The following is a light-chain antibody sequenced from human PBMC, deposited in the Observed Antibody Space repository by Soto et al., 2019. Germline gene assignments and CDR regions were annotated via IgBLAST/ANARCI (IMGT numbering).Light chain of an antibody. J-gene: IGKJ1*01. V-gene: IGKV1-5*01. Sequence: DIQMTQSPPTLSASVGDRVTITCRASQPISSWLAWYHQKPGEAPKLLIYDASNLESGVPSRFSGSGSGTEFTLTISSLQPEDFGIYYCQQYENYWTFGQGTKVDIK. CDR3: QQYENYWT. CDR1: QPISSW. CDR2: DAS.